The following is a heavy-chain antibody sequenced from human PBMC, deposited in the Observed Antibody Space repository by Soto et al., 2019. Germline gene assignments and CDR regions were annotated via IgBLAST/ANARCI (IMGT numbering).Heavy chain of an antibody. CDR2: IKQDGSEK. CDR1: GFTFSSYW. J-gene: IGHJ2*01. Sequence: GGSLRLSCAASGFTFSSYWMSWVRQAPGKGLEWVANIKQDGSEKYYVDSVKGRFTISRDNAKNSLYLQMNSLRAEDTAVYYCAGLTSYGDYVPHWYFDLWGRGTLVTVSS. D-gene: IGHD4-17*01. CDR3: AGLTSYGDYVPHWYFDL. V-gene: IGHV3-7*01.